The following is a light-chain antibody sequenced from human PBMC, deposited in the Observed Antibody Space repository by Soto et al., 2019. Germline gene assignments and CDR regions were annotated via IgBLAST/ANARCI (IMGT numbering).Light chain of an antibody. J-gene: IGKJ4*01. CDR2: AAS. CDR3: QQGYSFPLT. Sequence: DIQMTQSPSSVSASVGDRLTITCRASQGVSSWVAWYQQKPGKAPKLLIYAASSLRSGVPSRFSGIGSETDFTLTISSLQPEDCGTYYCQQGYSFPLTFGGGTKVEIK. V-gene: IGKV1-12*01. CDR1: QGVSSW.